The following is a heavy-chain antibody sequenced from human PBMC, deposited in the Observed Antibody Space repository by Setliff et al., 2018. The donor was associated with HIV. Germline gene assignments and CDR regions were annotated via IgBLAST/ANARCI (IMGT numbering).Heavy chain of an antibody. CDR1: GFTFNNHA. J-gene: IGHJ4*02. CDR2: IITNGGST. Sequence: LRLSCAASGFTFNNHAMTWVRQAPGKGLDWVSSIITNGGSTFYADAVKGRFTISRDNSKNMVYLQMNSLRVEDTAPYYCTKDLSLYKLWGQGTLVTVSS. D-gene: IGHD1-1*01. CDR3: TKDLSLYKL. V-gene: IGHV3-23*01.